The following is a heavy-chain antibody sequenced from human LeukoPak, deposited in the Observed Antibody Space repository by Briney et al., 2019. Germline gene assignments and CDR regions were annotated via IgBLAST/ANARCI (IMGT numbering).Heavy chain of an antibody. J-gene: IGHJ4*02. CDR1: GGSISSYY. Sequence: SETLSLTCTVSGGSISSYYWSWIRQPPGKGLEWIGEINHSGSTNYNPSLKSRVTISVDTSKNQFSLKLSSVTAADTAVYYCARGGSTYYYGSGSFDYWGQGTLVTVSS. D-gene: IGHD3-10*01. V-gene: IGHV4-34*01. CDR2: INHSGST. CDR3: ARGGSTYYYGSGSFDY.